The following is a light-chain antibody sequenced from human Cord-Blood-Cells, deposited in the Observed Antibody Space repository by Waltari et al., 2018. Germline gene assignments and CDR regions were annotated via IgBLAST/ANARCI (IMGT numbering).Light chain of an antibody. V-gene: IGLV2-14*01. CDR2: DVS. Sequence: QSALTQPAPVSGSPAQSITISCTGTSSDVGGSNYVSWYQQHPGKAPKLMIYDVSNRPSGVSNRFSGSKSGNTASLTISGLQAEDEADYYCSSYTSSSTYVFGTGTKVTVL. J-gene: IGLJ1*01. CDR1: SSDVGGSNY. CDR3: SSYTSSSTYV.